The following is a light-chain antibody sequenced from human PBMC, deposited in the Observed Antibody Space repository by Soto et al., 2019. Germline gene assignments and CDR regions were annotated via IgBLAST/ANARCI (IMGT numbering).Light chain of an antibody. CDR2: GAS. Sequence: EIVMTQSPATLSVSPGGRATLSCRASQSVSSNLAWYQQKPGQAPRLLIYGASTRATGFPARFSGSGSGTEFTLTISSLQSEDFAVYYCQQYKNWPLTFGGGTKADIK. V-gene: IGKV3-15*01. CDR3: QQYKNWPLT. J-gene: IGKJ4*01. CDR1: QSVSSN.